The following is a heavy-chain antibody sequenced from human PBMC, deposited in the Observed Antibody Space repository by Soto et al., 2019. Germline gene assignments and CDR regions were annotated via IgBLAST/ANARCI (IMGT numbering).Heavy chain of an antibody. CDR2: ISLYSDGT. CDR1: GYTFSNYG. J-gene: IGHJ5*02. D-gene: IGHD2-2*01. V-gene: IGHV1-18*01. CDR3: ARVVPGAEAWFGP. Sequence: ASVKVSCNTSGYTFSNYGITWVRQAPGQPLEWLGWISLYSDGTNYAQKFQGRVSMTTDTSTTTAYMELRSLRSDDTAVYYCARVVPGAEAWFGPWGQGTLVTVSS.